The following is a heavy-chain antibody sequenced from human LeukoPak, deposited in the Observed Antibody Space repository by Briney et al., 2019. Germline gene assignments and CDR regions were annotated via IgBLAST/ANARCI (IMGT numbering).Heavy chain of an antibody. J-gene: IGHJ4*02. CDR3: AKAPVTSCRGAYCYPFDS. Sequence: GGSLRLSCAASGFTLSTYAMSWVRQTPGKGLEWVAATSSSDAGTYHADSVRGRFTISRDNSKNTRYLQMNSLRAEDAAVYFCAKAPVTSCRGAYCYPFDSWGQGTLVTVSS. V-gene: IGHV3-23*01. CDR2: TSSSDAGT. CDR1: GFTLSTYA. D-gene: IGHD2-21*01.